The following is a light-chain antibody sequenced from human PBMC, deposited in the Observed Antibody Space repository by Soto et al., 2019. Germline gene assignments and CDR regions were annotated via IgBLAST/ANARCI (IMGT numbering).Light chain of an antibody. CDR2: DVS. Sequence: QSVVTQPRSVSGSPGQSVTISCTGTSSGVGGYNYVSWYQQHPGKAPKLMIYDVSKRPSGVPDRFSGSKSGNTASLTISGLQAEDEADYYCCSYAGSYTVYVFGTGTKVTVL. J-gene: IGLJ1*01. CDR1: SSGVGGYNY. V-gene: IGLV2-11*01. CDR3: CSYAGSYTVYV.